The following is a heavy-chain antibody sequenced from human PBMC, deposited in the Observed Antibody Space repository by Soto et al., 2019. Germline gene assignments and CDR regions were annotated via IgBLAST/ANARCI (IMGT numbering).Heavy chain of an antibody. CDR2: INHGGST. D-gene: IGHD3-22*01. J-gene: IGHJ5*02. Sequence: QVQLQQWGAGLLKPSETLSLTCAVYGGSFSGYYWSWIRQPPGKGLEWIGEINHGGSTNYNPSLKSRVTITVDTSENQFSLKLSAVTAADTAVYYCARRSRGSHYYPLIPNWFDPWGQGTLVNVSS. CDR1: GGSFSGYY. V-gene: IGHV4-34*01. CDR3: ARRSRGSHYYPLIPNWFDP.